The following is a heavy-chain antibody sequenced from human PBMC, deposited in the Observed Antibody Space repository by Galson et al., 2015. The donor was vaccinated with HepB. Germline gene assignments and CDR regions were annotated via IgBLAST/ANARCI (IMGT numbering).Heavy chain of an antibody. D-gene: IGHD3-22*01. J-gene: IGHJ4*02. Sequence: CAASGFTFNYHAMNWVRQAPGKGLEWVASISGSGGSTYYADSVKGRFTVSRDNSLDTVDLQMDSLRVDDTAVYYCAKDYLPYYDRWGSYSDLYYFDYWGRGTLVTVSS. V-gene: IGHV3-23*01. CDR3: AKDYLPYYDRWGSYSDLYYFDY. CDR2: ISGSGGST. CDR1: GFTFNYHA.